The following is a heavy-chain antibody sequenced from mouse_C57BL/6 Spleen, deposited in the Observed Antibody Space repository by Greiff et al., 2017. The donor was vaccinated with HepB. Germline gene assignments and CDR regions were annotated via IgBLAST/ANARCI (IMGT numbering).Heavy chain of an antibody. CDR3: AGQDYGLYCFDY. Sequence: EVKLVESGGGLVKPGGSLKLSCAASGFTFSSYTMSWVRQTPEKRLEWVATISGGGGNTYYPDSVKGRFTISRDNAKNTLYLQMSSLRSEDTALYYCAGQDYGLYCFDYWGQGTTLTVSS. J-gene: IGHJ2*01. CDR2: ISGGGGNT. V-gene: IGHV5-9*01. D-gene: IGHD1-1*02. CDR1: GFTFSSYT.